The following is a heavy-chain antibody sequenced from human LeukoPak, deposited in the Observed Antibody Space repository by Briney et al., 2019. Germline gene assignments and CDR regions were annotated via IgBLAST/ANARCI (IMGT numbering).Heavy chain of an antibody. J-gene: IGHJ4*02. CDR1: GFTFSAYW. Sequence: GGSLRLSCAASGFTFSAYWMHWVRQAPGQGLVWVSRTDTEGTSTHYADSVKGRFTVSRDNAKNTVYLQMNSLRAEDTAVYYCARDSYNNVDYWGQGTLVTVSS. V-gene: IGHV3-74*01. CDR2: TDTEGTST. CDR3: ARDSYNNVDY. D-gene: IGHD5-24*01.